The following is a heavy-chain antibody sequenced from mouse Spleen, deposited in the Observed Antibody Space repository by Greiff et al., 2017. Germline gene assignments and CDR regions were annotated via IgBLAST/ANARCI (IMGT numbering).Heavy chain of an antibody. V-gene: IGHV5-16*01. CDR1: GFTFSDYY. CDR2: INYDGSST. D-gene: IGHD1-1*01. CDR3: AREGLRYLYAMDY. Sequence: EVQLVESEGGLVQPGSSMKLSCTASGFTFSDYYMAWVRQVPEKGLEWVANINYDGSSTYYLDSLKSRFIISRDNAKNILYLQMSSLKSEDTATYYCAREGLRYLYAMDYWGQGTSVTVSS. J-gene: IGHJ4*01.